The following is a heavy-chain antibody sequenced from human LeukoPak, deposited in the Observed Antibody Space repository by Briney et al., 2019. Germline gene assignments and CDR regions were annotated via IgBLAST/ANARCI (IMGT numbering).Heavy chain of an antibody. CDR1: GFTFSSYW. J-gene: IGHJ4*02. V-gene: IGHV3-33*08. CDR2: IWYDGSNK. CDR3: ARERGYSSGWYGEDVGFDY. D-gene: IGHD6-19*01. Sequence: PGGSLRLSCAASGFTFSSYWMSWVRQAPGKGLEWVAVIWYDGSNKYYADSVKGRFTISRDNSKNTLYLQMNSLRAEDTAVYYCARERGYSSGWYGEDVGFDYWGQGSLVTVSS.